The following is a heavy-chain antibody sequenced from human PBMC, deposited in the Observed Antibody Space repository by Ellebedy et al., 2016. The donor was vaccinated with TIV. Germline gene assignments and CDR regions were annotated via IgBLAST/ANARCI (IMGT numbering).Heavy chain of an antibody. Sequence: PGGSLRLSCATSGFTFSDYYLNWIRQAPGKGLEWVSYISDSGTYTNYADSVKGRFSISRDNAKNSLYLQMTSLRAEDTAVYYCAREGYSGGYRYFFDYWGQGTLVTVSS. CDR2: ISDSGTYT. CDR3: AREGYSGGYRYFFDY. CDR1: GFTFSDYY. J-gene: IGHJ4*02. V-gene: IGHV3-11*06. D-gene: IGHD1-26*01.